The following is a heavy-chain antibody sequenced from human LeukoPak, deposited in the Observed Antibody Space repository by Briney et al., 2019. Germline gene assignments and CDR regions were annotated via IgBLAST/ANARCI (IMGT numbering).Heavy chain of an antibody. V-gene: IGHV4-34*01. CDR3: ARVLWSGWFDP. J-gene: IGHJ5*02. Sequence: PSETLSLTCAVYGGSFSGYYWSWIRQPPGKGLEWIGEINHSGSTNYNPSLKSRVTISVDTSKNQFSLKLRSVTAADTAVYYCARVLWSGWFDPWGQGTLVTVSS. CDR2: INHSGST. CDR1: GGSFSGYY. D-gene: IGHD3-10*01.